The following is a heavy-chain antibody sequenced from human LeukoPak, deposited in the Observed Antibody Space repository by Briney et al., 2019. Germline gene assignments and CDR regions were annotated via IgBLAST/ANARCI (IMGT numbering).Heavy chain of an antibody. CDR3: ASDSGYDQYYFDY. V-gene: IGHV4-59*01. CDR2: IYYSGST. Sequence: SETLSLTCTVSGGSISSYYWSWIRQPPGKGLEWIGYIYYSGSTNYNPSLKSRVTISVDTSKNQVSLKLSSVTAADTAVYYCASDSGYDQYYFDYWGQGTLVTVSS. CDR1: GGSISSYY. J-gene: IGHJ4*02. D-gene: IGHD5-12*01.